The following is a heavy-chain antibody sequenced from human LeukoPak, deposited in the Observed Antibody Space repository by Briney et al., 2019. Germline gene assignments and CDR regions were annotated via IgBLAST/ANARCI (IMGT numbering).Heavy chain of an antibody. J-gene: IGHJ4*02. Sequence: ASVKVSCMVSGATFSSYAISWVRQAPGKGPEWMGWISADNGNTNYAQKLQGRVTITTDTSTSTAYMELSSLRSEDTAVYYCAMAITIFGVVIQYFDYWGQGTLVTVSS. D-gene: IGHD3-3*01. CDR2: ISADNGNT. V-gene: IGHV1-18*01. CDR1: GATFSSYA. CDR3: AMAITIFGVVIQYFDY.